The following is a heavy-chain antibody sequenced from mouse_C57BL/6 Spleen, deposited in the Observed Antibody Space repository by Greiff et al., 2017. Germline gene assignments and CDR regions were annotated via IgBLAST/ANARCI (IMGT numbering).Heavy chain of an antibody. J-gene: IGHJ2*01. V-gene: IGHV2-9-1*01. Sequence: QVQLQQSGPGLVAPSQSLSITCTVSGFSFTSYAISWVRQPPGKGLEWLGVIWTGGGTNYNSALKSRLSISKDNSKSQVFLKMNSLQTDDTARYYCARILRRGGDYFDYWGQGTTLTVSS. CDR1: GFSFTSYA. D-gene: IGHD1-1*01. CDR3: ARILRRGGDYFDY. CDR2: IWTGGGT.